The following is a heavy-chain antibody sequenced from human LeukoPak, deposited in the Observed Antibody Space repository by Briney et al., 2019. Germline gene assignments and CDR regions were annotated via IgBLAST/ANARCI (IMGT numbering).Heavy chain of an antibody. CDR3: GREGEDYYDSSGYRYFDY. CDR2: IIPIFGTA. D-gene: IGHD3-22*01. CDR1: GGTFSSYA. Sequence: SVKVSCKASGGTFSSYAISWVRQAPGQGLEWMGGIIPIFGTANYAQKFQGRVTITADESTSTAYMELSSLRSEDTAVYYCGREGEDYYDSSGYRYFDYWGQGTLVTVSS. J-gene: IGHJ4*02. V-gene: IGHV1-69*13.